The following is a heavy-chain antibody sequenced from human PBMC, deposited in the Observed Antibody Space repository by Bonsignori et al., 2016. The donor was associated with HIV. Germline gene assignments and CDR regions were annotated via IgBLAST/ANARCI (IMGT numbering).Heavy chain of an antibody. J-gene: IGHJ2*01. CDR3: VTDSEASGDGRVGPFG. D-gene: IGHD2-21*02. V-gene: IGHV1-24*01. Sequence: QVQVVQSGAEVKPPGASVNVSCKVSGYVVTDISIHWVRQVPGKGPEWMGGFEPEDGEKVYAQSFQGRVTMTGGHIFRHSLQWSWRTPGDLEDTAIYYCVTDSEASGDGRVGPFGRGR. CDR2: FEPEDGEK. CDR1: GYVVTDIS.